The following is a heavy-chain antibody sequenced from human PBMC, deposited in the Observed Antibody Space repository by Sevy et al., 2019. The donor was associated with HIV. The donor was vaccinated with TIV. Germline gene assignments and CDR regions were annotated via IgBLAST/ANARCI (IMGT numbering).Heavy chain of an antibody. J-gene: IGHJ5*02. CDR1: GFTFSSYA. V-gene: IGHV3-23*01. Sequence: GGCLRLSCAASGFTFSSYAMSWVRQAPGKGLEWVSAISGSGGSTYYADSVKGRFTISRDNSKNTLYLQMNSLRAEDTAVYYCAKSPPYGSGSYPNWFDPWGQGTLVTVSS. CDR3: AKSPPYGSGSYPNWFDP. CDR2: ISGSGGST. D-gene: IGHD3-10*01.